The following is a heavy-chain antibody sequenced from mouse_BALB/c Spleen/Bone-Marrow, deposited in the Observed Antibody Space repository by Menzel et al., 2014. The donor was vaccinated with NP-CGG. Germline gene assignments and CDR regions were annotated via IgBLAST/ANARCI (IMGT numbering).Heavy chain of an antibody. D-gene: IGHD1-1*01. V-gene: IGHV7-3*02. Sequence: EVQRVESGGGLVQPGGSLRLSCATSGFTFTDYYMSWVRQTPGKALEWLGFIRNKANGYTTDYSVSVKGRFTISRDNSQSILYLQMNTLRAEDSATYYCARDENYDIYWYFDVWGAGTTVPVSS. CDR1: GFTFTDYY. CDR3: ARDENYDIYWYFDV. CDR2: IRNKANGYTT. J-gene: IGHJ1*01.